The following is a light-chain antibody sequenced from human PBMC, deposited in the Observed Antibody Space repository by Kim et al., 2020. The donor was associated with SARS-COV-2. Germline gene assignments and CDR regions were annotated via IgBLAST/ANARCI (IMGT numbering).Light chain of an antibody. J-gene: IGLJ2*01. V-gene: IGLV2-8*01. Sequence: GQSVTISCTGTSSAVGADNYVSWHQQHPGKAPKLMIYEVTQRPSGVPDRFSGSKSDNAASLTVSGLQAEDEADYYCSSYAGSNNLLFGGGTQLTVL. CDR2: EVT. CDR1: SSAVGADNY. CDR3: SSYAGSNNLL.